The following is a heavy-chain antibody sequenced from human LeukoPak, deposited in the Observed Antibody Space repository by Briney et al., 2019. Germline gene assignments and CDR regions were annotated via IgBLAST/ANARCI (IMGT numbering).Heavy chain of an antibody. CDR2: INPNSGGT. J-gene: IGHJ4*02. CDR1: GYTFTGYY. Sequence: ASVKVSCKASGYTFTGYYMHWVRQAPGQGLEWMGWINPNSGGTNYAQKFQGRVTVTRDTSISTAYMELSSLRSEDTAVYYCARTHYYGSGSDYWGQGTLVTVSS. CDR3: ARTHYYGSGSDY. D-gene: IGHD3-10*01. V-gene: IGHV1-2*02.